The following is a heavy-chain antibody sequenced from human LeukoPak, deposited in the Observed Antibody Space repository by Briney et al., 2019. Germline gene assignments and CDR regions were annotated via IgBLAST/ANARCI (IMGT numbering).Heavy chain of an antibody. V-gene: IGHV1-2*02. CDR1: GYTFTGYY. CDR2: INPNSGGT. D-gene: IGHD6-6*01. CDR3: ARADEYSSSSPPDY. Sequence: ASVKVSCKASGYTFTGYYMHWVRQAPGQGLEWMGWINPNSGGTSYAQKFQGRVTMTRDTSISTAYMELSRLRSDDTAVYYCARADEYSSSSPPDYWGQGTLVTVSS. J-gene: IGHJ4*02.